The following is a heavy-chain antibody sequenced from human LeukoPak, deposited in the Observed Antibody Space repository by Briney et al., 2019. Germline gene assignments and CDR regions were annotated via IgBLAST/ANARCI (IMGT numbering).Heavy chain of an antibody. V-gene: IGHV3-30*02. CDR1: GFTFSSYG. Sequence: GGSLRLSCATSGFTFSSYGMHWVRQAPGKGLEWVAFIRNDGSTKYFADSVKGRFTISRDNSKNTLYLQMNSLRAEDTAVYYCARTHSSSWGIFDYWGQGTLVTVSS. CDR2: IRNDGSTK. CDR3: ARTHSSSWGIFDY. J-gene: IGHJ4*02. D-gene: IGHD6-13*01.